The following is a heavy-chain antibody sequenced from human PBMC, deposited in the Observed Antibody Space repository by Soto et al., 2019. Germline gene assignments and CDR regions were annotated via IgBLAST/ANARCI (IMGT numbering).Heavy chain of an antibody. V-gene: IGHV4-30-4*01. D-gene: IGHD1-26*01. CDR3: AVGAKAQGNWFDP. Sequence: SETLSLTCTVSGGSISSGDYYWSWIRQPPGKGLEWIGYIYYSGSTYYNPSLKSRVTISVDKSKNQFSLKLSSVTAADTAVYYCAVGAKAQGNWFDPWGQGTLVTVSS. CDR1: GGSISSGDYY. J-gene: IGHJ5*02. CDR2: IYYSGST.